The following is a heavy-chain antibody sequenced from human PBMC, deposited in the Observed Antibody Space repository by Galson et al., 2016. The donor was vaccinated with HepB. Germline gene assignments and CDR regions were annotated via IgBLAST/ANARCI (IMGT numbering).Heavy chain of an antibody. Sequence: SLRLSCAASGFTFSSYGMHWVRQAPGKGLEWVALISYDGSIKYYADSVKGRFTISRDNSKNTLYLQMNSLRAEDTAVYYCAKGRKIPFWSGYYKTSIYDWGQGTLVTVSS. D-gene: IGHD3-3*01. CDR1: GFTFSSYG. CDR2: ISYDGSIK. CDR3: AKGRKIPFWSGYYKTSIYD. V-gene: IGHV3-30*18. J-gene: IGHJ4*02.